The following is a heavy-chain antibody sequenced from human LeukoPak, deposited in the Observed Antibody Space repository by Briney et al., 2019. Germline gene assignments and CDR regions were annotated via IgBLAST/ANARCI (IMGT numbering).Heavy chain of an antibody. CDR2: IYSGGST. V-gene: IGHV3-53*01. CDR3: ASLGNTMIVVDGAFDI. J-gene: IGHJ3*02. Sequence: GGSLRLSCAASGLTVSSNYMSWVRQAPGKGLEWVSVIYSGGSTYYADSVKGRFTISRDNSKNTLYLQMNSLRAEDTAVYYCASLGNTMIVVDGAFDIWGQGTMVTVSS. CDR1: GLTVSSNY. D-gene: IGHD3-22*01.